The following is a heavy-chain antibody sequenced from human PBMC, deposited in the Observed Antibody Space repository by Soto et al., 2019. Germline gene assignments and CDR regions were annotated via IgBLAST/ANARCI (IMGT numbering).Heavy chain of an antibody. CDR2: ISGSGGST. D-gene: IGHD2-15*01. CDR3: AKGWGYCSGGSCYPYYYYGMDV. J-gene: IGHJ6*02. Sequence: PGGSLRLSCAASGFTFSSYAMSWVRQAPGKGLEWVSAISGSGGSTYYADSVKGRFTISRDNSKNTLYLQMNSLRAEDTAVYYCAKGWGYCSGGSCYPYYYYGMDVWGQGTTVTVSS. V-gene: IGHV3-23*01. CDR1: GFTFSSYA.